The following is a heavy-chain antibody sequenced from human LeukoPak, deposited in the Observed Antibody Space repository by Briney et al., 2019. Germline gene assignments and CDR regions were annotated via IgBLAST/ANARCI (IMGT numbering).Heavy chain of an antibody. CDR1: GFTFSAYE. V-gene: IGHV3-21*01. CDR3: ARDDQDSGIVVVPAAIDY. Sequence: SGGSLRLSCAASGFTFSAYEMNWVRQAPGKGLEWVSSISSSSSYIYYADSVKGRFTISRDNAKNSLYLQMNSLRAEDTAVYYCARDDQDSGIVVVPAAIDYWGQGTLVTVSS. D-gene: IGHD2-2*01. J-gene: IGHJ4*02. CDR2: ISSSSSYI.